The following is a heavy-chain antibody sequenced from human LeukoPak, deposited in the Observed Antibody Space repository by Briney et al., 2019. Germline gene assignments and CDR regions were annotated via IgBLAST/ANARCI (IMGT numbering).Heavy chain of an antibody. CDR2: MNPNSGNT. CDR1: GYTFTSYD. Sequence: ASVKVSCKASGYTFTSYDINWVRQATGQGLEWMGWMNPNSGNTGYAQKFQGRVTMTRDTSISTAYMELSSLRSEDTAVYYCARGPEYYDRSGSDYWGQGTLVTVSS. CDR3: ARGPEYYDRSGSDY. V-gene: IGHV1-8*01. D-gene: IGHD3-22*01. J-gene: IGHJ4*02.